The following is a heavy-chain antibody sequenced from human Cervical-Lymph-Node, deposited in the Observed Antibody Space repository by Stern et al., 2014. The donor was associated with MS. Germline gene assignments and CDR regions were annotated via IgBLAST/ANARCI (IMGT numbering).Heavy chain of an antibody. Sequence: EVHLVESGGGLEQPGGSLRLSCAASGFTFSSYAMSWVRQAPGKGLEWVSAISGSGGSTYYADNVKGRFTISREHSKNTLYLQMNSLRAEDTAVYYCAKDVLSVVAVLIDYWGQGTLVTVSS. CDR2: ISGSGGST. CDR3: AKDVLSVVAVLIDY. CDR1: GFTFSSYA. J-gene: IGHJ4*02. D-gene: IGHD2-15*01. V-gene: IGHV3-23*04.